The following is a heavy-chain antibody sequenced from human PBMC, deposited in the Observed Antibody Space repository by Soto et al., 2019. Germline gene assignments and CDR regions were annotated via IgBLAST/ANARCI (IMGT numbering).Heavy chain of an antibody. D-gene: IGHD3-10*01. CDR1: GFTFSSYG. J-gene: IGHJ4*02. Sequence: PGGFLRLSCAASGFTFSSYGMHWVRQAPGKGLEWVAVISYDGSNKYYADSVKGRFTISRDNSKNIVSLQMNNLTVDDTAVYYCARGHYGSLPGYFDYWGQGTLVTVSS. CDR2: ISYDGSNK. V-gene: IGHV3-30*03. CDR3: ARGHYGSLPGYFDY.